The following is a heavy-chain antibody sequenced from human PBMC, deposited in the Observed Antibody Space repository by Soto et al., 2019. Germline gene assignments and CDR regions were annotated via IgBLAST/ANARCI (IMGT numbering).Heavy chain of an antibody. J-gene: IGHJ5*02. CDR1: GGSVSIGDYL. D-gene: IGHD4-17*01. V-gene: IGHV4-30-4*01. CDR3: ARARGGDSGDYASLFDR. CDR2: IHDSGNT. Sequence: TLSLTCTVFGGSVSIGDYLWSWIRQRPGKGLEWIGYIHDSGNTYYNPSLKSRVTISLDTSKNQFSLKVTSMTAADTAVYFCARARGGDSGDYASLFDRWGQGNLVTVSS.